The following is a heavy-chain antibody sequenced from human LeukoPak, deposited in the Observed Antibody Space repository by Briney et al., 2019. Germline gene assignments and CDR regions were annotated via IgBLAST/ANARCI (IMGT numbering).Heavy chain of an antibody. CDR2: ISGSSSYI. D-gene: IGHD5-18*01. V-gene: IGHV3-21*01. Sequence: GGSLRLSCAASGFTFSSYSMNWVRQAPGKGLEWVSSISGSSSYIYYADSVKGRFTISRDNAKNSLYLQMNSLRAEDTAVYYCARTRGYSDAFDIWGQGTMVTVSS. CDR1: GFTFSSYS. J-gene: IGHJ3*02. CDR3: ARTRGYSDAFDI.